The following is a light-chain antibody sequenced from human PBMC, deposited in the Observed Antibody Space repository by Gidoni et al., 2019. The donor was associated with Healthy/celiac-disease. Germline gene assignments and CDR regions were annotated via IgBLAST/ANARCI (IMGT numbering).Light chain of an antibody. J-gene: IGKJ2*02. CDR3: MQGTHWPCX. CDR2: KVS. Sequence: DVVMTQSPLSLPVTLGQPASISCRSSQSLVSSDGSSFLNWFQQRPGQSPRRLIYKVSNRDSGVPDRFSGSGSGTDFTLKISRVEAEDVGIYYCMQGTHWPCXXXQGTRLEIK. CDR1: QSLVSSDGSSF. V-gene: IGKV2-30*01.